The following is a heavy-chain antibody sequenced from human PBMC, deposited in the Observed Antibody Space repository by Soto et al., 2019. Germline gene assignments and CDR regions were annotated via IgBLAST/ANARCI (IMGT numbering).Heavy chain of an antibody. CDR1: GGAFSDYA. Sequence: ASVKVSCRRSGGAFSDYAFSWVRQAPGQGLEWMGWISAYNGNTNYAQKLQGRVTMTTDTSTSTAYMELRSLRSDDTAVYYCARGLAVAGNDAFDLWGQGTMVTVSS. CDR3: ARGLAVAGNDAFDL. D-gene: IGHD6-19*01. V-gene: IGHV1-18*01. CDR2: ISAYNGNT. J-gene: IGHJ3*01.